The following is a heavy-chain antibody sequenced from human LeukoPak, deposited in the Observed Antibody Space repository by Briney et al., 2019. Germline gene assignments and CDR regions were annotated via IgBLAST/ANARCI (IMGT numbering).Heavy chain of an antibody. Sequence: ASVNVSCKASGYTFTSDGISWVRQATGQGLEWMGWISAYNGNTNYAQKLQGRVTMTTDTSTSTAYMELRSLRSDDTAVYYCARDPAPGYSSSWYYFDYWGQRTLVTVSS. V-gene: IGHV1-18*01. CDR3: ARDPAPGYSSSWYYFDY. CDR2: ISAYNGNT. D-gene: IGHD6-13*01. CDR1: GYTFTSDG. J-gene: IGHJ4*02.